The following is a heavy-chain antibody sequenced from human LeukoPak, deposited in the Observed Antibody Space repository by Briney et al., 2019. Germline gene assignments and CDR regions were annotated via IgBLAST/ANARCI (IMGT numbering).Heavy chain of an antibody. Sequence: AGGSLRLSCAASGFIVSDNYMSWVRQGPGRGLEWVSVIYSGGNTYYADSVKGRFTISRDNSKNTLYLQMNSLRADDTAVYYCARNGGSLLHFDYWGQGTLVTVSS. V-gene: IGHV3-53*01. CDR3: ARNGGSLLHFDY. CDR2: IYSGGNT. J-gene: IGHJ4*02. CDR1: GFIVSDNY.